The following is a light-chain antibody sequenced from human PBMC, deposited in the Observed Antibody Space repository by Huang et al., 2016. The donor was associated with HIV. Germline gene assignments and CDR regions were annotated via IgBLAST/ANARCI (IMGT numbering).Light chain of an antibody. CDR1: QCIDSY. J-gene: IGKJ1*01. V-gene: IGKV1-5*01. CDR3: QQYHSYPGT. CDR2: DAS. Sequence: DIQMTQSPSTLSASVGDRVTITCRASQCIDSYLAWYQQKPGKAPKLLIYDASSLDSGVPSRFSGSGSGTELTLTISSLQPDNFATYYCQQYHSYPGTFGQGTKVEIK.